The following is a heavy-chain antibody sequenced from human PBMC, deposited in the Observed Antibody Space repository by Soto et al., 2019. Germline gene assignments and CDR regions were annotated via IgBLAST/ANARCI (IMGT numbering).Heavy chain of an antibody. CDR3: ARGSFGYSSSYSWFDP. V-gene: IGHV1-8*01. CDR1: GYTFSSYE. J-gene: IGHJ5*02. CDR2: MNPNSGNT. Sequence: ASVKVSCKASGYTFSSYEIHWVRQATGQWLEWMGWMNPNSGNTGYAQKFQGRVTMTRNTSISTAYMELSSLRSEDTALYYCARGSFGYSSSYSWFDPWGQGTLVTVSS. D-gene: IGHD6-13*01.